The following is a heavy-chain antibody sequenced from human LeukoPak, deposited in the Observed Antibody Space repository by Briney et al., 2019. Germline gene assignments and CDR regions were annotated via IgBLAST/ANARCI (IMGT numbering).Heavy chain of an antibody. D-gene: IGHD1-26*01. V-gene: IGHV1-69*04. J-gene: IGHJ4*02. CDR2: IVPVLGIT. CDR1: GGTFGSFA. Sequence: SVKVSCKASGGTFGSFAISWVRQAPGQGLEWTGRIVPVLGITYYAQNVQGRVAISADKSTTTAYMELSSLRSEDTAIYYCARGPYSGTYYFDDWGQGTLVTVSS. CDR3: ARGPYSGTYYFDD.